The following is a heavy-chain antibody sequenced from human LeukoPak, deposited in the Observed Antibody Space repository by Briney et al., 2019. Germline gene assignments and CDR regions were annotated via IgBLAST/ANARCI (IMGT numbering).Heavy chain of an antibody. J-gene: IGHJ4*02. D-gene: IGHD3-10*01. CDR3: ARHYDYYVSGSYYTPDY. CDR2: ISSSGSTI. V-gene: IGHV3-11*04. CDR1: GFTFSDYY. Sequence: PGGSLRLSCVASGFTFSDYYMSWIRQAPGKGLEWVSYISSSGSTIYYADSVKGRFTISRDNAKNSLYLQMNSLRAEDTAVYYCARHYDYYVSGSYYTPDYWGQGTLVTVSS.